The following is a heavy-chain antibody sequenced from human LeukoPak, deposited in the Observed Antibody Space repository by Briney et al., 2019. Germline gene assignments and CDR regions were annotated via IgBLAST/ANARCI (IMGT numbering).Heavy chain of an antibody. J-gene: IGHJ3*01. CDR1: GFTFSSYE. D-gene: IGHD3-10*01. CDR3: ARQVRDGARMTMRRGVIDAFDL. Sequence: GGSLRLSCAASGFTFSSYEMNWVRQAPGKGLEWVSYISRSGTTIYYADSVKGRFTISRGNPKNSLNLQMNSLRAEDTAVYYCARQVRDGARMTMRRGVIDAFDLWGQGTMVTVPS. CDR2: ISRSGTTI. V-gene: IGHV3-48*03.